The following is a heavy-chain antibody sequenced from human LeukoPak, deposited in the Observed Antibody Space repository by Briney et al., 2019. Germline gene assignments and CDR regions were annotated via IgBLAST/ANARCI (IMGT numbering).Heavy chain of an antibody. CDR2: ISSSGSTI. J-gene: IGHJ4*02. Sequence: GGSLRLSCAASGFTFTSYAMNWVRQAPGKGLEWVSYISSSGSTIYYADSVKGRFTISRDNAKNSLYLQMNSLRAEDTAVYYCVSMNYYDSSGYYDGYWGQGTLVTVSS. D-gene: IGHD3-22*01. CDR1: GFTFTSYA. V-gene: IGHV3-48*03. CDR3: VSMNYYDSSGYYDGY.